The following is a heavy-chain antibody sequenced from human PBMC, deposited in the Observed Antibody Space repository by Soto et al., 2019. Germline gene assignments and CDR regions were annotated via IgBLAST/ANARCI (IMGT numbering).Heavy chain of an antibody. J-gene: IGHJ6*02. CDR2: VHHSWGS. D-gene: IGHD3-10*01. CDR3: ARQGFGPLHGLVDV. Sequence: QVQLQESGPGLVKPSETLSLSCTVSGGSISSYYWSWFRQSPGKRMEWIGYVHHSWGSSYNPSLQSRVAISLDTSKSQFSLKGPSVTATDTAVYYCARQGFGPLHGLVDVWGQGTTVTVSS. CDR1: GGSISSYY. V-gene: IGHV4-59*08.